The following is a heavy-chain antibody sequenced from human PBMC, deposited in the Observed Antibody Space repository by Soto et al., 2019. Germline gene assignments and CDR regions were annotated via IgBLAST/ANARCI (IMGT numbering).Heavy chain of an antibody. J-gene: IGHJ3*02. V-gene: IGHV4-39*01. CDR3: ARQTTLGGVIAENVFDI. CDR2: IFYTGNT. CDR1: GDSISSIDYY. Sequence: QLQLQASGPGLVKASETLSLTCTVSGDSISSIDYYWSWIRQPPGKGLEWIGSIFYTGNTYYNPSLESRATISVDTSKNQFSLKLSSVTAADTAVYYCARQTTLGGVIAENVFDIWGQGTTVRVYS. D-gene: IGHD3-16*02.